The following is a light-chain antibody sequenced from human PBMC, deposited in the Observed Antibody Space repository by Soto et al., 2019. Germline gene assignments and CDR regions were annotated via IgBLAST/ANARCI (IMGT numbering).Light chain of an antibody. V-gene: IGLV2-14*01. Sequence: QSALTQPASVSGSPGQSITISCTGTSSDVGTYNYVSWYQQHPGKAPKLMIYEVSYRPSGVSNRFSGSKSGNTTSLTISGLQAEDEADFYCCSYTSFRALVFATGTKVTVL. CDR3: CSYTSFRALV. J-gene: IGLJ1*01. CDR2: EVS. CDR1: SSDVGTYNY.